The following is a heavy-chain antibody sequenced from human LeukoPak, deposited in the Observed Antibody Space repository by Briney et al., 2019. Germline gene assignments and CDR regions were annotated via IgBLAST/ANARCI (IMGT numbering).Heavy chain of an antibody. J-gene: IGHJ4*02. CDR1: GFSVSNNY. D-gene: IGHD1-26*01. CDR2: IYSGGTT. CDR3: AKVLVGAANDY. V-gene: IGHV3-53*01. Sequence: GGSLRLSCAASGFSVSNNYMSWVRQAPGKGLEWVSVIYSGGTTYYADSVKGRFTISRDNSKNTLYLQMNSLRAEDTAVYYCAKVLVGAANDYWGQGTLVTVSS.